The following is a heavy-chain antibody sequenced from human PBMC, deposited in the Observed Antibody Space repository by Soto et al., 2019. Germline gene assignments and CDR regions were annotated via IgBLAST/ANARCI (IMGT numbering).Heavy chain of an antibody. V-gene: IGHV4-39*01. D-gene: IGHD3-16*01. J-gene: IGHJ6*02. CDR1: GGSISSSSYY. CDR3: ARHNGPLYVGYYYDMDV. Sequence: QLQLQESGPGLVKPSETLSLTCTVSGGSISSSSYYWGWIRQPPGKGLEWIGSIYYSGYTYYNPXRKRRGTISVDXSXNXXSLKLSSVTAADTAVYYCARHNGPLYVGYYYDMDVWGQGTTVTVSS. CDR2: IYYSGYT.